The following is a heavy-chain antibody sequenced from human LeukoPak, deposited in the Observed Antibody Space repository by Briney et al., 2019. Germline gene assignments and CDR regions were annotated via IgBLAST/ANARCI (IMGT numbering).Heavy chain of an antibody. CDR3: ARERRDGHKAYFDD. Sequence: SETLSLTCAVYGGSFSGYYWSWIRQPPGKGLEWIGEINHSGSTNYNPSLKSRVTISVDTSKNQFSLRLSSVTAADTAVYYCARERRDGHKAYFDDSGEGSLATVS. J-gene: IGHJ4*02. CDR2: INHSGST. CDR1: GGSFSGYY. D-gene: IGHD5-24*01. V-gene: IGHV4-34*01.